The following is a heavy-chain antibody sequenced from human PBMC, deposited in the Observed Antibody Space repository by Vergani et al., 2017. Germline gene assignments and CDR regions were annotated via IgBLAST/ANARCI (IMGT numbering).Heavy chain of an antibody. Sequence: QVQLVQSGAEVKKPGASVKVSCKASGYTFTSYGISWVRQAPGQGLEWMGWISAYNGKTNYAQKLQGRVTMTTDTSTSTAYMELRSLRSDDTAVYYCARDFHLEGDYYGSEDIWGQGTMVTVSS. CDR3: ARDFHLEGDYYGSEDI. CDR2: ISAYNGKT. CDR1: GYTFTSYG. D-gene: IGHD3-10*01. J-gene: IGHJ3*02. V-gene: IGHV1-18*01.